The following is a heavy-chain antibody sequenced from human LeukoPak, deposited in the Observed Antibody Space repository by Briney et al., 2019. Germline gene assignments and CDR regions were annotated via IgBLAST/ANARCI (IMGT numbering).Heavy chain of an antibody. CDR2: ICAYNGNT. V-gene: IGHV1-18*01. J-gene: IGHJ4*02. CDR1: GYTFTSYV. Sequence: ASVKVSCKAPGYTFTSYVISWVRQAPGQGLEWMGWICAYNGNTNYAQKLQGRVTMTTDTSTSTAYMELRSLRSDDRAVYYCARGVRMRYYYDSSGYPYFNYWGQGTLVTVSS. D-gene: IGHD3-22*01. CDR3: ARGVRMRYYYDSSGYPYFNY.